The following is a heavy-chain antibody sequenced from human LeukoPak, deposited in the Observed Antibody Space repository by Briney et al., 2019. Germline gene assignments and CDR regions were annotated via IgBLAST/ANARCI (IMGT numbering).Heavy chain of an antibody. V-gene: IGHV1-2*02. Sequence: ASVKVSCKASGDTFTGYYMHWVRQAPGQGLEWMGWINPNSGGTNYAQKFQGRVTMTRDTSISTAYMELSRLRSDDTAVYYCARDGSYYYDSSGYDYWGQGTLVTVSS. D-gene: IGHD3-22*01. CDR3: ARDGSYYYDSSGYDY. CDR1: GDTFTGYY. CDR2: INPNSGGT. J-gene: IGHJ4*02.